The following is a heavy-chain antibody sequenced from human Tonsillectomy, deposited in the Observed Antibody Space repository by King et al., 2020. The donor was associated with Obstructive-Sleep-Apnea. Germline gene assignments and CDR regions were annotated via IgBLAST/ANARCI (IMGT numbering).Heavy chain of an antibody. CDR2: ISSTGITI. Sequence: VQLVESGGGLVKPGGSLRLSCVASGFTISDYYMSLIRQAPGEGLEWISYISSTGITIYSADSVRGRFTISRDNAKNLLYLQMNSLRADDTAVYYCAREGLLRYFDLWGRGTLVTVSS. V-gene: IGHV3-11*01. CDR3: AREGLLRYFDL. J-gene: IGHJ2*01. CDR1: GFTISDYY.